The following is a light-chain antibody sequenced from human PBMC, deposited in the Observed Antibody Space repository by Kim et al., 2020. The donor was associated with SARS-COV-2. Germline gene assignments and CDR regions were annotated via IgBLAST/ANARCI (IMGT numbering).Light chain of an antibody. J-gene: IGKJ5*01. CDR1: HDITIW. Sequence: DTQLTQSPSSLSEFVGDRVTITCRASHDITIWLSWFQQRPGKAPKPLILGASNLQSGVPSRFSGSGSGTYFTLTISSLQPEDSAIYYCQQYDDYPITFGQGTRLEIK. CDR2: GAS. CDR3: QQYDDYPIT. V-gene: IGKV1D-16*01.